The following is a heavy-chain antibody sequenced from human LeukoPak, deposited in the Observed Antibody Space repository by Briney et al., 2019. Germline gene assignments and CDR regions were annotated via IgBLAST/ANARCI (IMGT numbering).Heavy chain of an antibody. CDR2: IYYSGST. Sequence: SETLSLTCTVSGGSLWSFYWSWVRQPAGKGLEWIGYIYYSGSTNYNPSLKSRVTISVDTSKNQFSLKLSSVTAADTAVYYCARMVGWGARRYYYYYMDVWGKGTTVTISS. J-gene: IGHJ6*03. CDR3: ARMVGWGARRYYYYYMDV. D-gene: IGHD1-26*01. CDR1: GGSLWSFY. V-gene: IGHV4-59*01.